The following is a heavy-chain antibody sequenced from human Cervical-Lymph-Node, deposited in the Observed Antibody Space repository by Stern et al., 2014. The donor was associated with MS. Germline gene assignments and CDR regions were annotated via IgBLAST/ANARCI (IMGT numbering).Heavy chain of an antibody. CDR1: GFTFSSYG. Sequence: VKLVESGGGVVQPGRSLRLSCAASGFTFSSYGMHWVRQAPGKGLAWVAVISYDGSNKYYADSVKGRFTISRDNSKNTLYLQMNSLRAEDTAVYYCARRLGYCSGGSCRHYYYGMDVWGQGTTVTVSS. CDR3: ARRLGYCSGGSCRHYYYGMDV. V-gene: IGHV3-30*03. J-gene: IGHJ6*02. CDR2: ISYDGSNK. D-gene: IGHD2-15*01.